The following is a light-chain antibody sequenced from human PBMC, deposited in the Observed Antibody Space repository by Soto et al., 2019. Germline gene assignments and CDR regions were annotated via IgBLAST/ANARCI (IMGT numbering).Light chain of an antibody. CDR1: NIGSKS. V-gene: IGLV3-21*02. CDR3: QVWDSGSDHYV. J-gene: IGLJ1*01. CDR2: DDT. Sequence: SYELTQPHALSVAPGQTARMTCGGNNIGSKSVHWYQQKPGQAPVLVVYDDTDRPSGIPERFSGSNSGNTATLTISRVEAGDEADYYCQVWDSGSDHYVVGTWTKVTVL.